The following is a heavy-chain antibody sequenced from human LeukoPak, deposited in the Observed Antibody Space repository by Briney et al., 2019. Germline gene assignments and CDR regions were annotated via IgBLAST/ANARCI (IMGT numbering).Heavy chain of an antibody. CDR3: STEPRSLLY. CDR2: ISGSGLDI. CDR1: GFTFSSYS. V-gene: IGHV3-21*05. D-gene: IGHD4-17*01. Sequence: GGSLRLSCAASGFTFSSYSMNWVRQAPGKGLESLAYISGSGLDIYYADSVKGRFTISRDNAKNSLYLQLNSLRPEDTALYYCSTEPRSLLYWGHGTLVTVSS. J-gene: IGHJ4*01.